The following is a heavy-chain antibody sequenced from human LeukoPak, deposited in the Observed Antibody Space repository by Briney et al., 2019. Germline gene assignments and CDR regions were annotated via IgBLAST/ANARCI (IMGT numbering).Heavy chain of an antibody. CDR1: GGSISSSSFS. CDR3: ARRPRNDILTGTPFDY. Sequence: SETLSLTCTVSGGSISSSSFSWGWIRQPPGKGLEWIGYIYYSGSTDSNPSLKSRVTISVDTSKNQFSLKLRSVTAADTAVYYCARRPRNDILTGTPFDYWGQGILVTVSS. D-gene: IGHD3-9*01. V-gene: IGHV4-61*05. CDR2: IYYSGST. J-gene: IGHJ4*02.